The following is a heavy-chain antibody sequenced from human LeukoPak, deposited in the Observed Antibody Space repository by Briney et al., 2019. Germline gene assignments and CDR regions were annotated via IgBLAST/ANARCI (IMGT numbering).Heavy chain of an antibody. Sequence: GASVKVSCKASGYTFTSYGISWVRQAPGKGLEWVSVIYSGGSTYYADSVKGRFTISRDNSKNTLYLQMNSLRAEDTAVYYCARDHALQAVAGLWGQGTLVTVSS. D-gene: IGHD6-19*01. CDR1: GYTFTSYG. CDR3: ARDHALQAVAGL. V-gene: IGHV3-53*01. J-gene: IGHJ4*02. CDR2: IYSGGST.